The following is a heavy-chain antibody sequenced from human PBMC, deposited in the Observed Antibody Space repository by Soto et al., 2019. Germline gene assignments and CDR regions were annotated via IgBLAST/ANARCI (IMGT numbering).Heavy chain of an antibody. CDR1: GGSISSGGYY. Sequence: KASETLSLTCTVSGGSISSGGYYWSRIRQHPGKGLEWIGYIYYSGSTYYNPSLKSRVTISVDTSKNQFSLKLSSVTAADTAVYYCARVGVGVVPEWFDPWGQGTLVTVSS. CDR2: IYYSGST. CDR3: ARVGVGVVPEWFDP. J-gene: IGHJ5*02. D-gene: IGHD3-3*01. V-gene: IGHV4-31*03.